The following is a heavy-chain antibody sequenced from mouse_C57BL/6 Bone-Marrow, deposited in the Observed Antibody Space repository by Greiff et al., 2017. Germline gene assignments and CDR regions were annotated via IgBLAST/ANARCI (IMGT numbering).Heavy chain of an antibody. CDR2: IYPRDGST. Sequence: QVQLQQSGPELVKPGASVKLSCKASGYTFTSYDINWVKQRPGQGLEWIGWIYPRDGSTKYNEKFQGKATLTVATSSSTAYMELHSLTSEDSAVYFCARDYGSSYWYFDVWGTGTTVTVSS. J-gene: IGHJ1*03. CDR1: GYTFTSYD. V-gene: IGHV1-85*01. CDR3: ARDYGSSYWYFDV. D-gene: IGHD1-1*01.